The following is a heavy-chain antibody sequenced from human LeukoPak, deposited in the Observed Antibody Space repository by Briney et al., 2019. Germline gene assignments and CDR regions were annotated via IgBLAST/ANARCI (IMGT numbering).Heavy chain of an antibody. V-gene: IGHV1-2*02. CDR1: GYTFTDYY. CDR2: INPNSGGT. CDR3: ARDPHLWPYSSGLKDY. J-gene: IGHJ4*02. Sequence: ASVKVSCKASGYTFTDYYMHWVRQAPGQGLEWMGWINPNSGGTNYAQKFQGRVTMTRDTSISTAYMELSRLRSDDTAVYYCARDPHLWPYSSGLKDYWGQGTLVTVSS. D-gene: IGHD6-19*01.